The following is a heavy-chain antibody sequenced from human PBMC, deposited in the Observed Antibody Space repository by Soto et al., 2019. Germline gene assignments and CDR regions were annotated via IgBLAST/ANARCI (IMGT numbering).Heavy chain of an antibody. D-gene: IGHD3-10*01. CDR1: GGSISSYY. CDR2: IYYSGST. CDR3: ARAPWRYYYGSGSYQGMDV. V-gene: IGHV4-59*01. Sequence: SETLSLTCTVSGGSISSYYWSWIRQPPGKGLEWIGYIYYSGSTNYNPSLKSRVTISVDTSKNQFSLKLSSVTAADTAVYYCARAPWRYYYGSGSYQGMDVWGQGTTVTVSS. J-gene: IGHJ6*02.